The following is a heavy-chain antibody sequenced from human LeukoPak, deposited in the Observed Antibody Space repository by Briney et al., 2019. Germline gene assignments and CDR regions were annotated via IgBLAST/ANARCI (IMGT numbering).Heavy chain of an antibody. CDR3: ARANVLTGTDS. D-gene: IGHD3-9*01. J-gene: IGHJ4*02. CDR2: IYYSGNT. V-gene: IGHV4-39*07. Sequence: SETLSLICTVCGVSISSINSYWGWIRQPPGKGVEWIGSIYYSGNTYYNASLKSQVSISIDKSKNQFSLKLTSVTAADTAVYYCARANVLTGTDSWGQGTLVTVSS. CDR1: GVSISSINSY.